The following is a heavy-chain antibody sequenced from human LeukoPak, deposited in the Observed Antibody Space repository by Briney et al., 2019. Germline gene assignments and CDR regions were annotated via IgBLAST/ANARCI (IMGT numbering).Heavy chain of an antibody. Sequence: GGSLRLSCAASGFTFSSYSMNWVRQAPGKGLEWVSAISGSGSGTYYADSVKGRFTISRDNSKNTLYLQMISLRVEDTALYYCARRFCSAGNCYSGANYWGQGTLVTVSS. D-gene: IGHD2-15*01. CDR1: GFTFSSYS. CDR3: ARRFCSAGNCYSGANY. CDR2: ISGSGSGT. V-gene: IGHV3-23*01. J-gene: IGHJ4*02.